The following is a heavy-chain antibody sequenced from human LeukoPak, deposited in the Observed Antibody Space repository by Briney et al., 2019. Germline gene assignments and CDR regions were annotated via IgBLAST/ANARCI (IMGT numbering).Heavy chain of an antibody. Sequence: GGSLRLSCAASGFTFSSYAMSWVRQAPGKGLEWVSGISGSGDITYYADPVEGRFTISRDNSNNTPYLQMNSLRAEDTAVYYCAKDHYSSSPGHFDYWGQGTLVTVSS. CDR3: AKDHYSSSPGHFDY. CDR1: GFTFSSYA. D-gene: IGHD6-6*01. V-gene: IGHV3-23*01. CDR2: ISGSGDIT. J-gene: IGHJ4*02.